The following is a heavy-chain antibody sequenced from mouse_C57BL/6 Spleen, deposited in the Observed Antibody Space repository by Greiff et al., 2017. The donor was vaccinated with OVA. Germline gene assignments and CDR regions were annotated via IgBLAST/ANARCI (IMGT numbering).Heavy chain of an antibody. CDR3: ARSEYSKAFAY. CDR1: GYTFTSYW. D-gene: IGHD2-5*01. CDR2: IDPSDSYT. J-gene: IGHJ3*01. Sequence: QVQLQQPGAELVMPGASVKLSCKASGYTFTSYWMHWVKQRPGQGLEWIGEIDPSDSYTNYNQKFKGKSTLTVDKSSSTAYMQLSSLTSEDSAVYYCARSEYSKAFAYWGQGTLVTVSA. V-gene: IGHV1-69*01.